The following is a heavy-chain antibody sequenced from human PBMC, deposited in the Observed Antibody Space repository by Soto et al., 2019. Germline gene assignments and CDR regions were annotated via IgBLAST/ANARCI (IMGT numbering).Heavy chain of an antibody. CDR1: GGSVSGGSYY. V-gene: IGHV4-61*01. J-gene: IGHJ4*02. CDR2: IYFSGST. D-gene: IGHD4-17*01. Sequence: SETLSLTCTVSGGSVSGGSYYWNWIRQPPGKGLEWIGYIYFSGSTNYNPSLKSRVTMSIDTSKNQFSLKLSSVTAADTAVYYCARVYGDYLDYWGQGTLVTVSS. CDR3: ARVYGDYLDY.